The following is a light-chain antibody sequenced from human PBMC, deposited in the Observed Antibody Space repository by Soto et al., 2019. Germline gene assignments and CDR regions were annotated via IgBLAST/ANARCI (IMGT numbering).Light chain of an antibody. Sequence: ALSPAALSVTQGERASRRGRAFQCVTRRPLACDQQKPGQAPRLLAYAASSRATVIPARFSGSGSGTDFTLILNRLAPVDVAIYYCQLYGRSLRISSGQRARLE. CDR1: QCVTRRP. CDR3: QLYGRSLRIS. J-gene: IGKJ5*01. V-gene: IGKV3-20*01. CDR2: AAS.